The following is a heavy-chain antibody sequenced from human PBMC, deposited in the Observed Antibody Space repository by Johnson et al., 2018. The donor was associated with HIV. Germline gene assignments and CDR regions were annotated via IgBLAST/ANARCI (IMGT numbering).Heavy chain of an antibody. V-gene: IGHV3-NL1*01. Sequence: QVLLVESGGGVVQPGRSLRLSCTASGFTFSSYGLHWVRQAPGKGLEWVAVIYSGGSTYYADSVKGRFTISRDNSKNSLYLQMSSLRVEDTAVYYCASGHMWSGFWGQGTMVTVSS. CDR2: IYSGGST. D-gene: IGHD3/OR15-3a*01. CDR1: GFTFSSYG. J-gene: IGHJ3*01. CDR3: ASGHMWSGF.